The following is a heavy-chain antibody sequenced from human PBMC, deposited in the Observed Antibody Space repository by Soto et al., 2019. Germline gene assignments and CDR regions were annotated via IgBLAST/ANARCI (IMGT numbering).Heavy chain of an antibody. J-gene: IGHJ6*02. CDR1: GYSFTSYW. CDR2: IYPGDSDT. V-gene: IGHV5-51*01. CDR3: ASGFGALYRAYYGMDV. Sequence: GESLKISCKGSGYSFTSYWIGWVRQMPGKGLEWMGIIYPGDSDTRYSPSFQGQVTISADKSISTAYLQWSSLKASDTAMYYCASGFGALYRAYYGMDVWGQGTTVTVSS. D-gene: IGHD3-10*01.